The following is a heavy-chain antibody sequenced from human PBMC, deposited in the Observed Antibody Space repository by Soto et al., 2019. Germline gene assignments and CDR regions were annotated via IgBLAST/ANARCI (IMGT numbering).Heavy chain of an antibody. D-gene: IGHD2-15*01. CDR1: GFTFSGYA. CDR2: IHGGGNSA. J-gene: IGHJ1*01. Sequence: GGSLRLSCAASGFTFSGYAMSWVRQAPGKGLEWVSVIHGGGNSAYYADPVKGRFTISRDNSKNTLYLQMNSLRAEDTAVYYCAALLMFAYCGQGALVPGSS. CDR3: AALLMFAY. V-gene: IGHV3-23*01.